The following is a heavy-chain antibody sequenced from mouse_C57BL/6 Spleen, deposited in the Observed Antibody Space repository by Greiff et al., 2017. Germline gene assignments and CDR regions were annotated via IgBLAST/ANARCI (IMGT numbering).Heavy chain of an antibody. CDR2: INPNNGGT. V-gene: IGHV1-22*01. Sequence: EVMLVESGPELVKPGASVKMSCKASGYTFTDYNMHWVKQSHGKSLEWIGYINPNNGGTSYNQKFKGKATLTVNKSSSTAYMELRSLTSEDSAVYYCARRGYGSSYDAMDYWGQGTSVTVSS. D-gene: IGHD1-1*01. CDR1: GYTFTDYN. CDR3: ARRGYGSSYDAMDY. J-gene: IGHJ4*01.